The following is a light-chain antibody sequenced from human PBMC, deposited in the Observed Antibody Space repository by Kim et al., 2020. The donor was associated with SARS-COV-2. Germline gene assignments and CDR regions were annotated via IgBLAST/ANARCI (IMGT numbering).Light chain of an antibody. Sequence: SPRERAPPSSRARQSVTSTYLAWYQRNPGQAPGLLIFGASNRATGIPDGSVGSGSGTAFTLTTARLEPEDFALYNCQRYGSSPLTFGQGTRLEIK. J-gene: IGKJ5*01. CDR3: QRYGSSPLT. CDR1: QSVTSTY. V-gene: IGKV3-20*01. CDR2: GAS.